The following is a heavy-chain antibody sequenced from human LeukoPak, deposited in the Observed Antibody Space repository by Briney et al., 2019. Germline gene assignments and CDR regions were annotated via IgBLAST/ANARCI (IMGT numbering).Heavy chain of an antibody. CDR2: INPNSGGT. D-gene: IGHD6-19*01. V-gene: IGHV1-2*02. CDR1: GYTFTGYY. CDR3: ARGSSSGWYGMDV. Sequence: ASVKVSCKASGYTFTGYYMHWVRQAPGQGLEWMGWINPNSGGTNYARKFQGRVTMTRDTSISTAYMELSRLRSDDTAVYYCARGSSSGWYGMDVWGQGTTVTVSS. J-gene: IGHJ6*02.